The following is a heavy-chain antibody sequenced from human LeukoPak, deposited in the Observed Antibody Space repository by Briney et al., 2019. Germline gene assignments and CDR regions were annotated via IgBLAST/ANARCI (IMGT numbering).Heavy chain of an antibody. V-gene: IGHV3-21*01. CDR2: ISSSSSYI. D-gene: IGHD6-6*01. CDR3: ARVRSSGAHGSFDY. Sequence: KSGGSLRLSCAASGFTFSSYSMSWVRQAPGKGLEWVSSISSSSSYIYYADSVKGRFTISRDNAKNSLYLQMNSLRAEDTAVYYCARVRSSGAHGSFDYWGQGTLVTVSS. J-gene: IGHJ4*02. CDR1: GFTFSSYS.